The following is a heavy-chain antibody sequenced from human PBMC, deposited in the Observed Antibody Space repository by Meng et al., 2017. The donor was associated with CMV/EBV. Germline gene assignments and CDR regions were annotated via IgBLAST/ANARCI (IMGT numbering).Heavy chain of an antibody. D-gene: IGHD6-13*01. CDR2: IYTSGST. V-gene: IGHV4-4*07. J-gene: IGHJ5*02. Sequence: SGGSISSYDWSWIRQPAGKGLEWIGRIYTSGSTNYNPSLKSRVTMSVDTSKNQFSLKLSSVTAADTAVYYCARDLGAAADPNWFDPWGQGTLVTVSS. CDR3: ARDLGAAADPNWFDP. CDR1: GGSISSYD.